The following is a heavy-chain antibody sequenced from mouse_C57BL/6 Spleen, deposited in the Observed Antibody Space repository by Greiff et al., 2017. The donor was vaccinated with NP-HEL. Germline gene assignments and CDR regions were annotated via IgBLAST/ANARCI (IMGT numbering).Heavy chain of an antibody. CDR1: GYAFSSSW. CDR3: ARRELTWGGFDY. J-gene: IGHJ2*01. D-gene: IGHD6-1*01. V-gene: IGHV1-82*01. CDR2: IYPGDGDT. Sequence: VQVVESGPELVKPGASVKISCKASGYAFSSSWMNWVKQRPGKGLEWIGRIYPGDGDTNYNGKFKGKATLTADKSSSTAYMQLSSLTSEDSAVYFCARRELTWGGFDYWGQGTTLTVSS.